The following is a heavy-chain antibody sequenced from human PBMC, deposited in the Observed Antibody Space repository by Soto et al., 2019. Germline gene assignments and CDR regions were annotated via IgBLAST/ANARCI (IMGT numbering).Heavy chain of an antibody. Sequence: QLQLQESGPGLVKPSETLSLTCTVSGGSISSSSYYWGWIRQPPGKGLEWIGSIYYSGSTYYNPSLKYRITIYVDTSKNQFSLKLSSETAADTAVYYCARMLPSGGYYHHDAFDIWGQGTMVAVSS. V-gene: IGHV4-39*01. D-gene: IGHD3-22*01. CDR3: ARMLPSGGYYHHDAFDI. CDR1: GGSISSSSYY. J-gene: IGHJ3*02. CDR2: IYYSGST.